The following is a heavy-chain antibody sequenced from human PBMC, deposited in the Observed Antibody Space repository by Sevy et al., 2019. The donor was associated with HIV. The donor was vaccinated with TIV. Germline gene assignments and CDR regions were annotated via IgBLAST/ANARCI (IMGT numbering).Heavy chain of an antibody. D-gene: IGHD3-3*01. CDR1: GFTFDDYA. CDR3: AKDMDIFGVVSTPWGRYGMDV. CDR2: ISWDGGST. V-gene: IGHV3-43D*04. Sequence: GGSLRLSCAASGFTFDDYAMHWVRQAPGKGLEWVSLISWDGGSTYYADSVKGRFTISRDNSKNSLYLQMNSLRAEDTALYYCAKDMDIFGVVSTPWGRYGMDVWGQGTTVTVSS. J-gene: IGHJ6*02.